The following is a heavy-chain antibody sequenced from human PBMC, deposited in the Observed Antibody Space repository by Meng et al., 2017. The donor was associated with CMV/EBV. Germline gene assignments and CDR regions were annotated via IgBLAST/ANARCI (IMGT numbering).Heavy chain of an antibody. Sequence: QVKLKEAGPGLVKPSQNLSLPCTVSGGSISSGDYYWRLIRQPPGKGLEWIGYFYYSGSTYYNPSLKSRVTISVDTSKNQFSLKLSSVTAADTAVYYCARVGRTSCYDYWGQGTLVTVSS. CDR2: FYYSGST. V-gene: IGHV4-30-4*01. CDR1: GGSISSGDYY. J-gene: IGHJ4*02. CDR3: ARVGRTSCYDY. D-gene: IGHD2-2*01.